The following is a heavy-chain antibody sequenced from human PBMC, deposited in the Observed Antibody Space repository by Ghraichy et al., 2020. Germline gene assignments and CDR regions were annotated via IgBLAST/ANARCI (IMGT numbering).Heavy chain of an antibody. CDR3: SRGAVLGARY. Sequence: ASVKVSCKASGYTLTAYDIHWVRQSPGQVLEWMGRINPKSGETNYGQNFQGMVTMTRDTSISTAYLEVASLTSGDTAVYYCSRGAVLGARYWGQGSLVIVSS. CDR1: GYTLTAYD. D-gene: IGHD3-16*01. J-gene: IGHJ4*02. CDR2: INPKSGET. V-gene: IGHV1-2*02.